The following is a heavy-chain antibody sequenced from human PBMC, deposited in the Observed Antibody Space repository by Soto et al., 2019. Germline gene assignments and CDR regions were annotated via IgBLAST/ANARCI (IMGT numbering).Heavy chain of an antibody. CDR2: ISYDGSNE. CDR1: GFTFSGYG. CDR3: EEDLATVTSRVTYYYAMDV. D-gene: IGHD4-17*01. V-gene: IGHV3-30*18. J-gene: IGHJ6*02. Sequence: QVQLVESGGGVVQPGRSLRLSCAASGFTFSGYGLHWVRQAPGKGLEWVAVISYDGSNEYYADSVKGRFTISGDISKNTLYLMMNSLRAEKTVVYYCEEDLATVTSRVTYYYAMDVWGQGTTVTVSS.